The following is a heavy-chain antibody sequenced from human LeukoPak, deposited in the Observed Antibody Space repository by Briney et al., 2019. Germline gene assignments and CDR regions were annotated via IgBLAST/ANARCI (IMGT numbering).Heavy chain of an antibody. Sequence: ASVKVSCKTSGYTFNSYGISWVRQAPGQGLAWMGWINPYNGNTNYAQNLQGRVTMTRNTSISTAYMELSSLRSEDTAVYYCARKRGVAAAGTHNWFDPWGQGTLVTVSS. V-gene: IGHV1-18*01. CDR3: ARKRGVAAAGTHNWFDP. CDR1: GYTFNSYG. D-gene: IGHD6-13*01. J-gene: IGHJ5*02. CDR2: INPYNGNT.